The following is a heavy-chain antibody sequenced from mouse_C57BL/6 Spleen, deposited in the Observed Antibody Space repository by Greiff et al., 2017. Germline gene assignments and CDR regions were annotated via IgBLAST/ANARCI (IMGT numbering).Heavy chain of an antibody. J-gene: IGHJ4*01. D-gene: IGHD1-1*01. CDR2: IYPRSGNT. Sequence: VQLQQSGAELARPGASVKLSCKASGYTFTSYGISWVKQRTGQGLEWIGEIYPRSGNTYYNEKFKGKATLTADTSSSTAYMELRSLTAEDSAVYFCARDDYGSSYRAMDYWGQGTSVTVSS. CDR3: ARDDYGSSYRAMDY. V-gene: IGHV1-81*01. CDR1: GYTFTSYG.